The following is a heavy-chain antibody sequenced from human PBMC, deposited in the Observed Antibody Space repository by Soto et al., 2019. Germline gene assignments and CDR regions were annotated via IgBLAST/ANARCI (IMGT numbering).Heavy chain of an antibody. CDR3: ARDGGTTVVSRAFDM. J-gene: IGHJ3*02. V-gene: IGHV4-59*01. CDR1: GGSISGYY. D-gene: IGHD4-17*01. CDR2: IYYSGST. Sequence: PSETLSLTCTVSGGSISGYYWSWIRQPPGKGLEWIGNIYYSGSTNYNPSLKSRVTISVDTSKNQFSLKLSSVTAAETAVYYCARDGGTTVVSRAFDMWGQGTMVTVSS.